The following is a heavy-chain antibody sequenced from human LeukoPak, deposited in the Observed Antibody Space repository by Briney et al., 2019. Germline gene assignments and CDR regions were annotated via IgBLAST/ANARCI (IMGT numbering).Heavy chain of an antibody. CDR1: GFTFSSYS. CDR2: ISSSSSYI. CDR3: ARAPLDNRGYYDSSGY. J-gene: IGHJ4*02. V-gene: IGHV3-21*01. D-gene: IGHD3-22*01. Sequence: RTGGSLRLSCAASGFTFSSYSMNWVRQAPGKGLEWVSSISSSSSYIYYADSVKGRFTISRDNAKNSLYLQMNSLRAEDTAVYYCARAPLDNRGYYDSSGYWGQGTLVTVSS.